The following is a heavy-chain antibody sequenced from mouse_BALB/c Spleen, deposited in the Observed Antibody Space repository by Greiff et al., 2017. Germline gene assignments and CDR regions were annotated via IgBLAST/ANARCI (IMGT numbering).Heavy chain of an antibody. V-gene: IGHV1-7*01. Sequence: VKLMESGAELAKPGASVKMSCKASGYTFTSYWMHWVKQRPGQGLEWIGYINPSTGYTEYNQKFRDKATLTADKSSSTAYMQLSSLTSEDSAIYYCAPYYYGSSYWFAYWGQGTLVTVSA. CDR1: GYTFTSYW. CDR3: APYYYGSSYWFAY. D-gene: IGHD1-1*01. J-gene: IGHJ3*01. CDR2: INPSTGYT.